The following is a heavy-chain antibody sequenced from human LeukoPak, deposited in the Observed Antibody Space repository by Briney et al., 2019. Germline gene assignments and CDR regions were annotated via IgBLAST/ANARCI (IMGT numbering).Heavy chain of an antibody. CDR2: IYYGGST. J-gene: IGHJ5*02. CDR3: ARSPLFDP. CDR1: GGSINSYY. V-gene: IGHV4-59*01. Sequence: SETLSLACTVAGGSINSYYWSWIRQPPGKGLEWIGYIYYGGSTNYNSSLKSRVTISGDTSKNQFSLRLTSVTAADTAVYYCARSPLFDPWGQGTLVTVSS.